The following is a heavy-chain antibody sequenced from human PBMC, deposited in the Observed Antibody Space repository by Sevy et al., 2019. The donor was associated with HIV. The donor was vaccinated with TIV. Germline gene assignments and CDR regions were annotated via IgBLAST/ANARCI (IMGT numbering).Heavy chain of an antibody. J-gene: IGHJ4*02. CDR3: ARKMELLVPDY. V-gene: IGHV4-31*03. CDR2: IYYSGST. D-gene: IGHD2-21*02. Sequence: SETLSLTCTVSGGSISSGGYYWSWIRQHPGKGLEWIGYIYYSGSTYYNPSLKSRVTISVDTSKSQFSLKLSSVTAADTAVYYCARKMELLVPDYWGQGTLVTVSS. CDR1: GGSISSGGYY.